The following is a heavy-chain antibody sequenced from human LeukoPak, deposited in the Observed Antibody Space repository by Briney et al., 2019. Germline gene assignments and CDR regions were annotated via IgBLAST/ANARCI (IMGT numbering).Heavy chain of an antibody. J-gene: IGHJ4*02. D-gene: IGHD3-22*01. CDR2: IYYSGST. CDR3: AGAYDSSGYYPFDY. V-gene: IGHV4-59*08. Sequence: SETLSLTCTVSGGSISSYYRSWIRQPPGKGLEWIGYIYYSGSTNYNPSLKSRVTISVDTSKNQFSLKLSSVTAADTAVYYCAGAYDSSGYYPFDYWGQGTLVTVSS. CDR1: GGSISSYY.